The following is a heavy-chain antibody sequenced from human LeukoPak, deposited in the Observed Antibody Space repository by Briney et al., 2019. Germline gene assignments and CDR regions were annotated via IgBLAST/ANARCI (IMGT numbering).Heavy chain of an antibody. CDR2: INPNSGGT. J-gene: IGHJ4*02. CDR1: GYTFTGYY. Sequence: GASVKVSCKASGYTFTGYYMHWVRQAPGQGLEWMGRINPNSGGTNYAQKFQGRVTMTRDTSISTAYMELRSLRSDDTAVYYCARTYGSGSPYFDYWGQGTLVTVSS. D-gene: IGHD3-10*01. CDR3: ARTYGSGSPYFDY. V-gene: IGHV1-2*06.